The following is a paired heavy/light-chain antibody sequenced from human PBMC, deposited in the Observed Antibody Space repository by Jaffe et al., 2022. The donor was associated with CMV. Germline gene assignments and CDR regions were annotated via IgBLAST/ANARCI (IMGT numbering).Light chain of an antibody. Sequence: EIVLTQSPATLSLSPGERATLSCRASQTVSNYLVWYQQKPGQAPRLLIYDTSNRATGIPARFSGSGSGTDFTLTITSLEPEDFAVYYCQHRSNWPPMYTFGQGTKLEIK. CDR2: DTS. CDR3: QHRSNWPPMYT. V-gene: IGKV3-11*01. J-gene: IGKJ2*01. CDR1: QTVSNY.
Heavy chain of an antibody. CDR2: IYHSGMS. J-gene: IGHJ6*02. CDR1: GDSISSGGYY. Sequence: QVQLQESGPGLVKPSQTLSLTCTVSGDSISSGGYYYSWIRQHPGKGLEWIGYIYHSGMSYYNPSLKSRLNISVDKSKNQLSLELDSVTAADTAVYYCAREKIASGAVVRGIGWDVWGRGTTVTVSS. CDR3: AREKIASGAVVRGIGWDV. D-gene: IGHD3-10*01. V-gene: IGHV4-31*03.